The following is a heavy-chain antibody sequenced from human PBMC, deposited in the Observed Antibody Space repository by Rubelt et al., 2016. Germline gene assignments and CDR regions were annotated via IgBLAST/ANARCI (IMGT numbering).Heavy chain of an antibody. Sequence: GKGLEWVSGISASGGATYYANSVKGRFTISRDNSKNTLHQQMDSLRGEDTATYYCAKDHSRDGPGAWGQGTLVTVSS. D-gene: IGHD5-24*01. CDR2: ISASGGAT. CDR3: AKDHSRDGPGA. V-gene: IGHV3-23*01. J-gene: IGHJ5*02.